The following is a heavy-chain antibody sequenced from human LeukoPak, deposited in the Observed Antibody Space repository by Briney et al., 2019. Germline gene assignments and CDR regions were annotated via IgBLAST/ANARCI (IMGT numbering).Heavy chain of an antibody. D-gene: IGHD3-22*01. J-gene: IGHJ3*02. CDR1: GGSISSYY. CDR2: IYTSGST. CDR3: ARDEGPNYYDSSGYQKAYAFDI. V-gene: IGHV4-4*07. Sequence: SETLSLTCTVSGGSISSYYWSWIRQPAGKGLERIGRIYTSGSTNYNPSLKSRVTMSVDTSKNQFSLKLSSVTAADTAVYYCARDEGPNYYDSSGYQKAYAFDIWGQGTMVTVSS.